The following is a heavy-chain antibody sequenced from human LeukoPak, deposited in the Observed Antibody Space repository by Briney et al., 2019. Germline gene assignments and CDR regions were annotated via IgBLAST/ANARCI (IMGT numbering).Heavy chain of an antibody. J-gene: IGHJ4*02. CDR1: GFTFSDYW. Sequence: GGSLRLSCAASGFTFSDYWMSWVRQDPGKGLEWVSYISSSGSTIYYADSVKGRFTISRDNAKNSLYLQMNSLRAEDTAVYYCAREKPDPEGYSGYDTYFDYWGQGTLVTVSS. V-gene: IGHV3-11*04. CDR2: ISSSGSTI. D-gene: IGHD5-12*01. CDR3: AREKPDPEGYSGYDTYFDY.